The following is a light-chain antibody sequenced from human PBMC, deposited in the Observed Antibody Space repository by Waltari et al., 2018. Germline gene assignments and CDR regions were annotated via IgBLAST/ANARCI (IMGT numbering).Light chain of an antibody. CDR2: KKG. J-gene: IGLJ3*02. Sequence: SYELTQPVSVSVSPGETASISCSGNYLGSLYISWYRHMARQAPILVIYKKGKRPPGIPERGAASSSRHTAALTIGGTQALDEADYYCQAWASDTVVFGGGTRLTVL. V-gene: IGLV3-1*01. CDR3: QAWASDTVV. CDR1: YLGSLY.